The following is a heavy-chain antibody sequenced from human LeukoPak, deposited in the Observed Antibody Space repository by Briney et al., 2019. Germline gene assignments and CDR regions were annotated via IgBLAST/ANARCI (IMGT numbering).Heavy chain of an antibody. V-gene: IGHV4-59*01. CDR2: IFYSGST. CDR3: ARIRPHYYDSSGTWVLDS. CDR1: GGSISTYY. D-gene: IGHD3-22*01. J-gene: IGHJ4*02. Sequence: SETLSLTCTVSGGSISTYYWSWIRQPPGKGLEWIGYIFYSGSTNYHPSLKSRVIISVDTSKSQFSLKLSSVTAADTAVYYCARIRPHYYDSSGTWVLDSWGQGTLVSVSA.